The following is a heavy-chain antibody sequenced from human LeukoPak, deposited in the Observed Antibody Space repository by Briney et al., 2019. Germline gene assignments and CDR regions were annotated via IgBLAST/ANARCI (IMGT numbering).Heavy chain of an antibody. V-gene: IGHV3-7*01. CDR3: ARDRGIAAAVDYYYYGMDV. CDR2: IKQDGSEK. Sequence: GGSLRLSCAASGFTFSTYWMSWVRQAPGKGLEWVANIKQDGSEKSYVDSVKGRFTISRDNAKNSLYLQMNSLRVEDTAVYYCARDRGIAAAVDYYYYGMDVWGQGTTVTVSS. CDR1: GFTFSTYW. J-gene: IGHJ6*02. D-gene: IGHD6-13*01.